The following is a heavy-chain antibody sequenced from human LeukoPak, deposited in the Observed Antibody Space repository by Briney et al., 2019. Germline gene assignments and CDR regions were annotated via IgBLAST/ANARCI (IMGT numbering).Heavy chain of an antibody. Sequence: PSETLSLTCTVSGGSISSSSYSWGWIRQPPGKGLEWIGSIYYSGSTYYNPSLKSRVTISVDTSKNQFSLKLSSVTAADTAVYYCARQDSSGYYPDYWGQGTLVTVSS. D-gene: IGHD3-22*01. CDR1: GGSISSSSYS. J-gene: IGHJ4*02. CDR2: IYYSGST. CDR3: ARQDSSGYYPDY. V-gene: IGHV4-39*01.